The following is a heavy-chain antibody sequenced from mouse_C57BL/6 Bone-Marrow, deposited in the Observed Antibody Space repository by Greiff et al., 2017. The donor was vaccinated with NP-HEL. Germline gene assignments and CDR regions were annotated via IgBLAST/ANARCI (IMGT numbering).Heavy chain of an antibody. CDR2: IYPGDGDT. CDR1: GYAFSSYW. V-gene: IGHV1-80*01. CDR3: ARAPITTVVRYYAMDY. J-gene: IGHJ4*01. Sequence: QVHVKQSGAELVKPGASVKISCKASGYAFSSYWMNWVKQRPGKGLEWIGQIYPGDGDTNYNGKFKGKATLTADKSSSTAYMQLSSLTSEDSAVYFCARAPITTVVRYYAMDYWGQGTSVTVSS. D-gene: IGHD1-1*01.